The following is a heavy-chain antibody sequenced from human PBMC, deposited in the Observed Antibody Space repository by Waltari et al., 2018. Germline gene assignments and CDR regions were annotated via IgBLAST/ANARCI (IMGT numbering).Heavy chain of an antibody. J-gene: IGHJ4*02. CDR2: IYHSGST. CDR1: GYSISSGYY. CDR3: ARNPPTNWGWGYFDY. D-gene: IGHD7-27*01. Sequence: QVQLQESGPGLVKPSETLSLTCAVSGYSISSGYYWGWIRQPPGKGVEWIGSIYHSGSTNYNPSLKSRVTISVNTSKNQFSLKLSSVTAEDTAVYYCARNPPTNWGWGYFDYWGQGTLVTVSS. V-gene: IGHV4-38-2*01.